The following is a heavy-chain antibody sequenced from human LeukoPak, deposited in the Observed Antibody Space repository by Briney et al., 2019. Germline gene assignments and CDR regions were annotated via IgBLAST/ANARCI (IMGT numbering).Heavy chain of an antibody. J-gene: IGHJ4*02. D-gene: IGHD2-2*01. CDR3: TSLEEPVPAATNLH. CDR2: INHSGST. Sequence: PSGTLSLTCAVYGGSFSGYYWSWIRQPPGKGLEWIGEINHSGSTNYNPSLKSRVTISVDTSKNQFSLKLSSVTAADTAVYYCTSLEEPVPAATNLHWGQGTLVNVSS. CDR1: GGSFSGYY. V-gene: IGHV4-34*01.